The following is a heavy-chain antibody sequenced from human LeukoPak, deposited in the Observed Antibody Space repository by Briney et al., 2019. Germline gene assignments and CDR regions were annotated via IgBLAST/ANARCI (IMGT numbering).Heavy chain of an antibody. CDR3: AKGYYASGSSLSAFDS. CDR2: IRSSGDSA. V-gene: IGHV3-23*01. J-gene: IGHJ4*02. Sequence: GGSPRLSCAASRFTFSGYAMNWVRQAPGKGLEWVSVIRSSGDSAYYADFVKGRFTISRDNSKNTLYLQMNSLRAEDTAVYYCAKGYYASGSSLSAFDSWGQGTLVTVSS. D-gene: IGHD3-10*01. CDR1: RFTFSGYA.